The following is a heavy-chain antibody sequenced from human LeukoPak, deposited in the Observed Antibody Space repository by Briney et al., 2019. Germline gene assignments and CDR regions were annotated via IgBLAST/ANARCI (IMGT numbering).Heavy chain of an antibody. Sequence: GGSLRLSCGASGFTFSDHYMDWVRQAPGKGLEWVANIKQDGREKYYVDSVEGRFAISRDNTKNSLYLQMNSLRADDTAMYYCTTHAGTYFPQWGQGTLVTVSS. J-gene: IGHJ1*01. D-gene: IGHD6-13*01. CDR3: TTHAGTYFPQ. CDR2: IKQDGREK. CDR1: GFTFSDHY. V-gene: IGHV3-7*01.